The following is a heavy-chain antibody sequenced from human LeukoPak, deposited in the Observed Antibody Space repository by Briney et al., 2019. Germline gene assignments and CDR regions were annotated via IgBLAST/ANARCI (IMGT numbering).Heavy chain of an antibody. V-gene: IGHV3-66*01. CDR1: GSTVSSNY. D-gene: IGHD3-10*01. J-gene: IGHJ4*02. CDR2: IYSGGST. Sequence: GGSLRLSCAASGSTVSSNYMSCVRQAPGKGLEWVSVIYSGGSTYYADSVKGRFTISRDNSKNTLYLQMNSLRAEDTAVYFCAKEIYFGSGSYPDYWGQGTLVTVSS. CDR3: AKEIYFGSGSYPDY.